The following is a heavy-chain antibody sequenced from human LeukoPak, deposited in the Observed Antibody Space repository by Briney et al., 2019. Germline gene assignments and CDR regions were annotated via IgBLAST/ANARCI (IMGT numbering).Heavy chain of an antibody. D-gene: IGHD6-19*01. Sequence: SETLSLTCAVYGGSFSGYYWSWIRQPPGKGLEWIGEINHSGSTNYNPSLKSRVTISVDTSKNQFSLKLSSVTAADTAVYYCARGRQGTAVAGTPYYFDYWGQGTLVTVSS. CDR1: GGSFSGYY. CDR3: ARGRQGTAVAGTPYYFDY. J-gene: IGHJ4*02. V-gene: IGHV4-34*01. CDR2: INHSGST.